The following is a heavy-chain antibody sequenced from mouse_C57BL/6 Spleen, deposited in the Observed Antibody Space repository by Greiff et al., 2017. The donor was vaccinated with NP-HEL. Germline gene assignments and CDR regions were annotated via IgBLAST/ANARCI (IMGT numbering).Heavy chain of an antibody. D-gene: IGHD1-1*01. V-gene: IGHV14-4*01. J-gene: IGHJ2*01. Sequence: VQLQQSGAELVRPGASVKLSCTASGFNIKDDYMHWVKQRPEQGLERIGWIDPENGDTEYASKFQGKATITADTSSNTAYLQLSSLTSEDTAVYYCTTGHYGSSYYFDYWGQGTTLTVSS. CDR1: GFNIKDDY. CDR3: TTGHYGSSYYFDY. CDR2: IDPENGDT.